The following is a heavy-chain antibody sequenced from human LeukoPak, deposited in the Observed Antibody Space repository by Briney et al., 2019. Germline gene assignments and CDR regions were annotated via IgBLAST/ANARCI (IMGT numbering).Heavy chain of an antibody. CDR3: ARRPIAAGNNWFDP. D-gene: IGHD6-13*01. V-gene: IGHV4-39*01. CDR2: ICYTGTT. Sequence: SETLTLLCTVSGGSIRSSAYSWGGVRQPPGKGLDWIGGICYTGTTYYSPSLQTRATLSFDTSKNQFSLKLTSVTAADTAVYFCARRPIAAGNNWFDPWGQGTLVTVSS. CDR1: GGSIRSSAYS. J-gene: IGHJ5*02.